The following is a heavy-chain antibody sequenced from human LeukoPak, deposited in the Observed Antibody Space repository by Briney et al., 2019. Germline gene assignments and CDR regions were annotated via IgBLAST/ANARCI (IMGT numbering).Heavy chain of an antibody. CDR2: ISGSGGST. Sequence: AGGSLRLSCAASGFTFSSYAMSWVRQAPGKGLEWVSAISGSGGSTYYADSVKGRFTISRDNSKNTLYLQMNSLRAEDTAVYYCAKTIYYYEMYYFDCWGQGTLVTVSS. CDR1: GFTFSSYA. CDR3: AKTIYYYEMYYFDC. V-gene: IGHV3-23*01. D-gene: IGHD3-22*01. J-gene: IGHJ4*02.